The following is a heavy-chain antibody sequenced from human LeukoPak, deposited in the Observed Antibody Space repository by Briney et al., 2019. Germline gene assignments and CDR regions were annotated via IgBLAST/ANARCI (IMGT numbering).Heavy chain of an antibody. CDR2: IKSKTDGGTT. V-gene: IGHV3-15*01. CDR1: GFTFSNAW. CDR3: TTDHPERPSYYDFWSGYRVFDY. D-gene: IGHD3-3*01. J-gene: IGHJ4*02. Sequence: GGSLRLSCAASGFTFSNAWMSWVRQAPGKGLEWVGRIKSKTDGGTTDYAAPVKGRFTISRDDSKNTLYLQMNSLKTEDTAVYYCTTDHPERPSYYDFWSGYRVFDYWGQGTLVTVSS.